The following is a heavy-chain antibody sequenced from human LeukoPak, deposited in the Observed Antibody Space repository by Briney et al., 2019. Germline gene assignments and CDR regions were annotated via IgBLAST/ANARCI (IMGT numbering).Heavy chain of an antibody. CDR2: ITPRNGGT. CDR3: ARGIEGGSGYYSKLPGGY. CDR1: GYTFTGYY. V-gene: IGHV1-2*04. J-gene: IGHJ4*02. Sequence: ASVKVSCKASGYTFTGYYIHWVRQAPGQGLEWMGWITPRNGGTNYAQKFQGWVTMTRDTSISTAYLQLNRLRSDDTAVYYCARGIEGGSGYYSKLPGGYWGQGTLVTVSS. D-gene: IGHD3-16*01.